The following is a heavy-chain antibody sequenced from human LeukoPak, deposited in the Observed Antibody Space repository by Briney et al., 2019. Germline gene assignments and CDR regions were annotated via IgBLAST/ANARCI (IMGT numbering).Heavy chain of an antibody. J-gene: IGHJ4*02. V-gene: IGHV3-48*03. CDR1: GFTFSSYE. CDR2: ISSSGSTI. CDR3: ARDLGGRATAMDLFDY. D-gene: IGHD5-18*01. Sequence: PGGSLRLSCAASGFTFSSYEMNWVRQAPGKGLEWVSYISSSGSTIYYADSVKGRFTISRDNAKNSLYLQMNSLRAEDTAVYCCARDLGGRATAMDLFDYWGQGTLVTVSS.